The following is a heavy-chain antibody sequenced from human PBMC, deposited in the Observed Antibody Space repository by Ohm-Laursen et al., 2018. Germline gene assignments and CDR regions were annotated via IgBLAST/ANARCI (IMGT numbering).Heavy chain of an antibody. CDR2: IKEDGSEK. CDR3: ARERVATNGLDAFDI. V-gene: IGHV3-7*01. D-gene: IGHD5-24*01. CDR1: GFTFSSYW. J-gene: IGHJ3*02. Sequence: GSLRLSCTASGFTFSSYWMSWVRQAPGKGLEWVANIKEDGSEKSYVDSVKGRFTISRDNAKNSLYLQMNSLRAEDTAVYYCARERVATNGLDAFDIWGQGTMVTVS.